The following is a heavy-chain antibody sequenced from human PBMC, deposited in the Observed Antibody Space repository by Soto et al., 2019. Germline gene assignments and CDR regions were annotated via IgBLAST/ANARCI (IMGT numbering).Heavy chain of an antibody. Sequence: SETLSLTCTVSGGSISSYYWTWVRQPPGKGLEWIGYVESSGSTSYNPSLMSRVTISVETSKNQFSLKLTSVTAADTAVYYCARGGVTTVVIPKYYYFGLDVWRQGNTVTVSS. D-gene: IGHD4-17*01. CDR3: ARGGVTTVVIPKYYYFGLDV. J-gene: IGHJ6*02. V-gene: IGHV4-59*01. CDR2: VESSGST. CDR1: GGSISSYY.